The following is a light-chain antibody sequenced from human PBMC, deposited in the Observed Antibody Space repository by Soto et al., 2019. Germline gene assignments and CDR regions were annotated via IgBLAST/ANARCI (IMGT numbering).Light chain of an antibody. V-gene: IGLV2-14*03. CDR1: SSDVGGYNY. J-gene: IGLJ1*01. CDR2: DVS. CDR3: SSYTRSNVYV. Sequence: QSALTQPASVSGSPGQSITISCTGTSSDVGGYNYVSWYQHHPGKAPKLIIYDVSNRPSGVSNRFSGSKSGNTASLTISGLRAEDEADYYCSSYTRSNVYVFGTGTKLTVL.